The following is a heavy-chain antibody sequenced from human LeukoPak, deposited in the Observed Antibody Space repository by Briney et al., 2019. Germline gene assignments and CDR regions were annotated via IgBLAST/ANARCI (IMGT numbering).Heavy chain of an antibody. J-gene: IGHJ4*02. CDR3: AKSCNSGNCYYNY. V-gene: IGHV3-23*01. CDR2: ISGSGDNT. CDR1: GFTFSSYA. Sequence: GGSLRLSCAASGFTFSSYAMSWVRQVPGKGLEWVSVISGSGDNTYYADSVKGRFTISRDNSENTLSLQMNSLRADDTAIYYCAKSCNSGNCYYNYWGQGTLVTVSS. D-gene: IGHD2/OR15-2a*01.